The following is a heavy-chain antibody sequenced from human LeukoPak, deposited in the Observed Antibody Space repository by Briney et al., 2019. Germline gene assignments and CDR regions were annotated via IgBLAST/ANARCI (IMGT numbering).Heavy chain of an antibody. D-gene: IGHD3-10*01. CDR3: ARDGYGGVDS. V-gene: IGHV4-59*01. CDR1: GDSITTYY. CDR2: IYHSGST. Sequence: KASETLSLTCTVSGDSITTYYWSWIRQPPGKGLEWIGYIYHSGSTKYNPSLKSRVTISVDTSKKQFSLKLSSVTAADTAVCYCARDGYGGVDSWGQGTLVTVSS. J-gene: IGHJ4*02.